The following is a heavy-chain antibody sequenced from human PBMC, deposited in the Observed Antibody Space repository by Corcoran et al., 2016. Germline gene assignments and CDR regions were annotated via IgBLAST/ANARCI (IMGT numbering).Heavy chain of an antibody. Sequence: QVQLQQWGAGLLKPSETLSLTCAVYGGSFSGYYWSWIRQPPGKGLEWIGEINHRGSTNYNPSLKSRVTISVDTSKNQFSLKLSSVTAADTAVYYCARGGTTVVTRPLKYFQHWCQGTLVTVSS. CDR1: GGSFSGYY. D-gene: IGHD4-17*01. V-gene: IGHV4-34*01. CDR3: ARGGTTVVTRPLKYFQH. J-gene: IGHJ1*01. CDR2: INHRGST.